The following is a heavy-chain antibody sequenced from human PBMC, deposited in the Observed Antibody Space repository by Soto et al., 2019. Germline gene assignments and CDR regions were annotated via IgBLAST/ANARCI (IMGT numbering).Heavy chain of an antibody. CDR1: GGSISSSNYY. V-gene: IGHV4-39*01. J-gene: IGHJ4*02. CDR2: IFYSGST. D-gene: IGHD3-10*01. Sequence: QLQLQESGPGLVKPSETLSLTCTVSGGSISSSNYYWGWIRQPPGKGLEWIGSIFYSGSTYYNPSLKSRVTLSVDTSKNQLSLRLSSLTAADTAGYYGARLWLGERPPDYWGQGTLVTVSS. CDR3: ARLWLGERPPDY.